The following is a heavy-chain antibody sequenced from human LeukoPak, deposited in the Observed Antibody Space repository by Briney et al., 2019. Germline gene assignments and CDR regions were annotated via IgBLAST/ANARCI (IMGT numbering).Heavy chain of an antibody. V-gene: IGHV4-34*01. Sequence: PSETLSLTCAVYGGSFSGYYWSWIRQPPGKGREWIGEINHSGSTNYNPSLKSRVTISVDTSKNQFSLKLTSVTAADTAVYYCARHFGSYGYYFDYWGQGTLVTVSS. J-gene: IGHJ4*02. CDR3: ARHFGSYGYYFDY. CDR2: INHSGST. D-gene: IGHD1-26*01. CDR1: GGSFSGYY.